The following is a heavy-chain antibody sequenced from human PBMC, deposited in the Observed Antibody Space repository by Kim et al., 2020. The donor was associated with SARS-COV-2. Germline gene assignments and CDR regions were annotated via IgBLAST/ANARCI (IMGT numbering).Heavy chain of an antibody. CDR3: ARDIAVAGTGSYYFRM. D-gene: IGHD6-19*01. V-gene: IGHV4-39*07. CDR1: GGSISSSSYY. J-gene: IGHJ6*01. CDR2: IYYSVST. Sequence: SETLSLTCTVSGGSISSSSYYWGWIRQPPGKGLEWIGSIYYSVSTYYNPSLKSRVTISVDTSKNPFSLKLSSVTAADTPVIYCARDIAVAGTGSYYFRM.